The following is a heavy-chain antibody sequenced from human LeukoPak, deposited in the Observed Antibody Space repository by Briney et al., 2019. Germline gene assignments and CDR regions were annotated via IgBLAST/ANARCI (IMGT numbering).Heavy chain of an antibody. CDR3: ARESLLGYCSSTSCNGPFDY. J-gene: IGHJ4*02. Sequence: ASVKVSCKASGYTFTGYYMHWVRQAPGQGLEWMGWINPNSGGTNYAQKFQGRVTMTRDTSISTAYMELSRLRSDDTAVYYCARESLLGYCSSTSCNGPFDYWGQGTLVTISS. CDR2: INPNSGGT. D-gene: IGHD2-2*01. V-gene: IGHV1-2*02. CDR1: GYTFTGYY.